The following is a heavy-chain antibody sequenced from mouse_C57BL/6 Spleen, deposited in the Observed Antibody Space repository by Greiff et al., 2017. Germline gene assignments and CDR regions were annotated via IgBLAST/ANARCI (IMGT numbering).Heavy chain of an antibody. J-gene: IGHJ3*01. CDR3: TRKGWSWFAY. D-gene: IGHD3-3*01. V-gene: IGHV1-15*01. Sequence: QVQLQQSGAELVRPGASVTLSCKASGYTFTAYEMHWVKQTPVHGLEWIGAIDPETGGTAYNQKFKGKAILSADKSSSTAYMELRSLTSEDSAVYYCTRKGWSWFAYWGQGTLVTVSA. CDR2: IDPETGGT. CDR1: GYTFTAYE.